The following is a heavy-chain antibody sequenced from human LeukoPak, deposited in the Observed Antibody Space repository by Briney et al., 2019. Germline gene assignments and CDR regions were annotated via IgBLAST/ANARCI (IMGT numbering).Heavy chain of an antibody. V-gene: IGHV3-23*01. D-gene: IGHD6-19*01. J-gene: IGHJ4*02. CDR1: GFTFSSYA. Sequence: GGSLRLSCAASGFTFSSYAMSWVRQAPGKGLEWVSAISGSGGSTYYADSVKGRFTISRDNSRNTLYLQMNSLRAEDTAVYYCAKDQAVAGNFDYWGQGTLVTVSS. CDR2: ISGSGGST. CDR3: AKDQAVAGNFDY.